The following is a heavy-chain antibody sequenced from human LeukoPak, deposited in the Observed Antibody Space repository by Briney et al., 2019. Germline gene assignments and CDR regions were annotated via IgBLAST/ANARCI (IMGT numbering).Heavy chain of an antibody. CDR2: ISTYNGDT. J-gene: IGHJ4*02. V-gene: IGHV1-18*01. CDR1: GYTFTRYG. D-gene: IGHD6-25*01. Sequence: GASVTVSCKGSGYTFTRYGITWVRQAPGQGLEWMGWISTYNGDTKYAQKLQGRVTMTRDTSTNTAYMELRSLRSDDTAVYYCARDPSNTSGRYIFFDFWGQGTLVAVSS. CDR3: ARDPSNTSGRYIFFDF.